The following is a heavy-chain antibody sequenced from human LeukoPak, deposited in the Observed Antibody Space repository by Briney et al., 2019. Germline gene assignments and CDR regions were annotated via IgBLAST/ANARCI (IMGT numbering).Heavy chain of an antibody. CDR1: GFTFSSHW. D-gene: IGHD2-2*01. CDR2: IYSDGRIT. V-gene: IGHV3-74*01. CDR3: ARGMGVVPAEIYFDY. Sequence: PGGSLKLSCVASGFTFSSHWMQWVRQAPGKGQVWVSRIYSDGRITNYADAVKGRFTISRDNSKNTLYLQMNSLRAEDTAVYYCARGMGVVPAEIYFDYWGQGTLVTVSS. J-gene: IGHJ4*02.